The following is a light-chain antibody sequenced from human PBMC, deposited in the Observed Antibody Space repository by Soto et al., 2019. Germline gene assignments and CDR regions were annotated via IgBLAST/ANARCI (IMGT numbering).Light chain of an antibody. CDR3: QQYATSARLT. CDR2: AAS. CDR1: QTVSRSY. J-gene: IGKJ3*01. V-gene: IGKV3-20*01. Sequence: EVVLTQSPGTLSLSPGERASLSCRASQTVSRSYVAWYQQKSGQAPRLVMYAASSRATGISDRFSGSGSGTDFTLTINRLEPEDFAVYYCQQYATSARLTFGPGTKVDI.